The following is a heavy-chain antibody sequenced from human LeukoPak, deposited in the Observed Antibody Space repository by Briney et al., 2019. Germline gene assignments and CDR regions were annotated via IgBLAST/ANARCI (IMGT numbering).Heavy chain of an antibody. CDR1: GGSISSGGYY. V-gene: IGHV4-31*03. J-gene: IGHJ4*02. D-gene: IGHD4-17*01. CDR3: APIFGDYSDFDS. Sequence: SETLSLTCIVSGGSISSGGYYWSWIRQHPGKGLEWIGYIYYSGSTYYNPSLKSRVTISVDTSKSQFSLKLRSVAAVDTAVYYCAPIFGDYSDFDSWGQGTLVTVSS. CDR2: IYYSGST.